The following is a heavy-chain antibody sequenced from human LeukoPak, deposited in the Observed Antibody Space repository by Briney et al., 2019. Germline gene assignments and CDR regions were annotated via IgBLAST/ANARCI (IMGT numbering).Heavy chain of an antibody. CDR1: GYTFTSYG. CDR3: ASDFWSGYDGYYYYYMDV. J-gene: IGHJ6*03. V-gene: IGHV1-18*01. D-gene: IGHD3-3*01. Sequence: ASVKVSCKASGYTFTSYGISWVRQAPGQGLEWMGWISAYNGNTNYAQKLQGRVTMTTDTSTSTAYMELRGLRSDDTAVYYCASDFWSGYDGYYYYYMDVWGKGTTVTVSS. CDR2: ISAYNGNT.